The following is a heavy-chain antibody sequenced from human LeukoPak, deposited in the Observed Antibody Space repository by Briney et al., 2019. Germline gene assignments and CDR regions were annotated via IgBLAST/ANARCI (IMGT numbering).Heavy chain of an antibody. V-gene: IGHV3-30*19. J-gene: IGHJ3*01. CDR2: ISYDGNKQ. Sequence: GRSLRLSCAASGFTFSSYGMHWVRQAPGEGLEWMAVISYDGNKQYYADSGKGRFTISRDNSKNTIYLQVNSLRPEDTAVYYCARDRGGWYKDALDVWGQGTMLTVSS. D-gene: IGHD6-19*01. CDR1: GFTFSSYG. CDR3: ARDRGGWYKDALDV.